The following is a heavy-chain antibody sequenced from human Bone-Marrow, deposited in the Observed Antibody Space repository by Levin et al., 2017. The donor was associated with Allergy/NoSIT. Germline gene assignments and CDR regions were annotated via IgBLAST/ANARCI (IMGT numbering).Heavy chain of an antibody. J-gene: IGHJ6*02. CDR2: INPSGGST. D-gene: IGHD2-2*01. CDR1: GYTFTSYY. V-gene: IGHV1-46*01. CDR3: ARAGPPSYGVVPAAGGYGMDV. Sequence: ASVKVSCKASGYTFTSYYMHWVRQAPGQGLEWMGIINPSGGSTSYAQKFQGRVTMTRDTSTSTVYMELSSLRSEDTAVYYCARAGPPSYGVVPAAGGYGMDVWGQGTTVTVSS.